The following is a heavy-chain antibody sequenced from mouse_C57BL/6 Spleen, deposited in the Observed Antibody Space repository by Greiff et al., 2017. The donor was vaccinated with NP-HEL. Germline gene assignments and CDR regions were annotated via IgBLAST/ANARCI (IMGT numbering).Heavy chain of an antibody. D-gene: IGHD2-2*01. CDR3: ARSETMVTTGFAY. CDR1: GYTFTSYW. J-gene: IGHJ3*01. CDR2: IHPNSGST. V-gene: IGHV1-64*01. Sequence: QVQLQQPGAELVKPGASVKLSCKASGYTFTSYWMHWVKQRPGQGLEWIGMIHPNSGSTNYNEKFKSKATLTVDKSSSTAYMQLSSLTSEDSAVYYCARSETMVTTGFAYWGQGTLVTVSA.